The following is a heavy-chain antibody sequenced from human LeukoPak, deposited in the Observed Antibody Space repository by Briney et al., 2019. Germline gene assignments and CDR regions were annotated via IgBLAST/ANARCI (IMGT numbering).Heavy chain of an antibody. J-gene: IGHJ5*01. CDR2: IIPIFGTA. CDR3: ARGGTRSTSSPRYNWFDS. V-gene: IGHV1-69*05. Sequence: SVKVSCKASGGTFSSYAISWVRQAPGQGLEWMGGIIPIFGTANYAQKFQGRVTITTDESTSTAYMELSSLRSEDTAVYYCARGGTRSTSSPRYNWFDSWGQGTLVTVSS. CDR1: GGTFSSYA. D-gene: IGHD2-2*01.